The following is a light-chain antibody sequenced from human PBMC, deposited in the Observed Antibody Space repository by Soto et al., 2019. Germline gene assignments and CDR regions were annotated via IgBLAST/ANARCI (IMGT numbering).Light chain of an antibody. J-gene: IGKJ1*01. CDR3: QQYGSSQWT. CDR2: GAS. CDR1: QNISRS. Sequence: EIVMTQSPATLSVSPGERATLSCRASQNISRSLAWYQQKPGQAPRLLIYGASTRATGIPDRFSGSGSGADFTLTISRLEPEDFAVYYCQQYGSSQWTFGQGTKVDIK. V-gene: IGKV3-20*01.